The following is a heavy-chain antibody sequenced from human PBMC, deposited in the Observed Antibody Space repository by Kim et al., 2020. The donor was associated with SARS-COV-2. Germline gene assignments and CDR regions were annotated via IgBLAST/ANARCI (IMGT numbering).Heavy chain of an antibody. CDR3: TTEPEDIVLMVYAPDEYFQH. CDR1: GFTFSNAW. J-gene: IGHJ1*01. V-gene: IGHV3-15*01. CDR2: IKSKTDGGTT. Sequence: GGSLRLSCAASGFTFSNAWMSWVRQAPGKGLEWVGRIKSKTDGGTTDYAAPVKGRFTISRDDSKNTLYLQMNSLKTEDTAVYYCTTEPEDIVLMVYAPDEYFQHWGQGTLVTVSS. D-gene: IGHD2-8*01.